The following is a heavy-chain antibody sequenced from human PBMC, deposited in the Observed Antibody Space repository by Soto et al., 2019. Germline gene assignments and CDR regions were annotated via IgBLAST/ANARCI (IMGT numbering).Heavy chain of an antibody. V-gene: IGHV4-39*01. CDR1: GGSISSSSYY. CDR2: IYYSGST. D-gene: IGHD6-6*01. CDR3: ARHARRQLELDY. J-gene: IGHJ4*02. Sequence: TSETLSLTCTVSGGSISSSSYYWGWIRQPPGKGLEWIGSIYYSGSTYYNPSLKSRVTISVDTSKNQFSLKLSSVTAADTAVYYCARHARRQLELDYWGQGTLVTVSS.